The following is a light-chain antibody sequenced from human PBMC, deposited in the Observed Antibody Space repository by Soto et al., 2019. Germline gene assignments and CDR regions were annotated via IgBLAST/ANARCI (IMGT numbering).Light chain of an antibody. J-gene: IGLJ3*02. V-gene: IGLV2-11*01. CDR1: SSDVGAYND. CDR2: DVR. Sequence: QSALTQPRSVSGSPGQSGTISCTGTSSDVGAYNDVSWYQQHPGKAPKLMIFDVRDRPSGVPDRFSGSKSGNTASLTISGLQDEDESEYLFCSYAGSYTWVFGGGTKLTVL. CDR3: CSYAGSYTWV.